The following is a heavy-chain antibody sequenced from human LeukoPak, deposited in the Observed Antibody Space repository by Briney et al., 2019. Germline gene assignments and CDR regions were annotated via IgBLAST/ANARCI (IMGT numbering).Heavy chain of an antibody. Sequence: GGSLRLSCAASGCTFSSYGMHWVRQAPGKGLEWVAFIRYDGSNKYYADSVKGRFTISRDNSKNTLYLQMNSLRAEDTAVYYCAKDGATSLGYWGQGTLVTVSS. CDR2: IRYDGSNK. CDR1: GCTFSSYG. V-gene: IGHV3-30*02. J-gene: IGHJ4*02. D-gene: IGHD5-12*01. CDR3: AKDGATSLGY.